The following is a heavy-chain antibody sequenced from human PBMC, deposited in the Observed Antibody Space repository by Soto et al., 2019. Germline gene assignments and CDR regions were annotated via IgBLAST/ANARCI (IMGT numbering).Heavy chain of an antibody. D-gene: IGHD3-10*01. Sequence: VASVKVSCKASGGTFSNYRISWVRQAPGQGLEWMGGILPISGAANYAQKFRGRVTITADESTSTAYMELSSLGSEDTAVYYCARGVGKYYGSGNYDFDYWGQGTLVTVSP. CDR3: ARGVGKYYGSGNYDFDY. V-gene: IGHV1-69*13. CDR1: GGTFSNYR. J-gene: IGHJ4*02. CDR2: ILPISGAA.